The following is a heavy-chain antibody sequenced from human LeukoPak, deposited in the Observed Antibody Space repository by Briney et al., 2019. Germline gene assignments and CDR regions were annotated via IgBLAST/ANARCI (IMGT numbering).Heavy chain of an antibody. J-gene: IGHJ4*02. CDR3: ARVRLVSSSSWYASFDY. D-gene: IGHD6-13*01. CDR2: ISTYNDNT. CDR1: GYTFTSYG. Sequence: ASVKVSCKSSGYTFTSYGVSWVRQAPGQGLEWMGWISTYNDNTNNLQKVQDRVTMTTDTSTSTAYMELRSLTSDDTAVYYCARVRLVSSSSWYASFDYWGQGKLVTVSS. V-gene: IGHV1-18*01.